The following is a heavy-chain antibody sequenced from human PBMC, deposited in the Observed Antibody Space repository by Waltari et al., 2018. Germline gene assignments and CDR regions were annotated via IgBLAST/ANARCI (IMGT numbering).Heavy chain of an antibody. CDR1: GGSISSGSYY. CDR3: ARASVGAISSNYFDY. J-gene: IGHJ4*02. D-gene: IGHD1-26*01. CDR2: IYTSGST. V-gene: IGHV4-61*02. Sequence: QVQLQESGPGLVKPSQTLSLTCTVSGGSISSGSYYWSWIRQPAGKGLEWIGRIYTSGSTNYNPSLKSRVTISVDTSKNQFYLKLSSVTAADTAVYYCARASVGAISSNYFDYWGQGTLVTVSS.